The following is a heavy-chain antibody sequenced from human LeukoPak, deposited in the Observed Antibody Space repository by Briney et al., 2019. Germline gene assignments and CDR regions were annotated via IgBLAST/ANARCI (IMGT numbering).Heavy chain of an antibody. J-gene: IGHJ4*02. D-gene: IGHD6-13*01. Sequence: SGGSLRLSCAASGFTLSSYSMNWVRQAPGKGLEWVANIKQDGSEKYYVDSVKGRFTISRDNAKNSLYLQMNSLRAEDTAVYYCARAPYSSSWYDFDYWGQGTLVTVSS. CDR2: IKQDGSEK. CDR3: ARAPYSSSWYDFDY. V-gene: IGHV3-7*04. CDR1: GFTLSSYS.